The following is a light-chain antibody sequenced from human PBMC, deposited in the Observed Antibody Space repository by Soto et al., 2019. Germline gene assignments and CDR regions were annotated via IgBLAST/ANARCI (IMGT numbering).Light chain of an antibody. CDR3: QKYDNLPCT. V-gene: IGKV3-20*01. CDR2: STS. Sequence: EIVLTQSPGTLSLSPGERATLSCRASQSLSSDDFAWYQQKPGQAPRLLIYSTSRRAAGVPDRFSASGSGTDFTLTISRLEPEDFAMYYCQKYDNLPCTFGQGTKLEIK. CDR1: QSLSSDD. J-gene: IGKJ2*02.